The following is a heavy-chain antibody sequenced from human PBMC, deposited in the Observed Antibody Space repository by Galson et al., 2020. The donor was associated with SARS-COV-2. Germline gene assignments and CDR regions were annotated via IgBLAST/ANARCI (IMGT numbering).Heavy chain of an antibody. Sequence: ETSETLSLTCTVSGGSISSSSYYWGWIRQPPGKGLEWIGRIYYRGSTYYNPSLKSRVPISVDTSKNQFSLKLSSVTAADTAVYYCARYRIGPYYDDAFDIWGQGTMVTVSS. V-gene: IGHV4-39*01. D-gene: IGHD3-22*01. J-gene: IGHJ3*02. CDR1: GGSISSSSYY. CDR3: ARYRIGPYYDDAFDI. CDR2: IYYRGST.